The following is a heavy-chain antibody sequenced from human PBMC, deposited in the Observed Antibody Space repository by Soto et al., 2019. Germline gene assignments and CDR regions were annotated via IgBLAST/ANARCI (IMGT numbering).Heavy chain of an antibody. J-gene: IGHJ4*02. V-gene: IGHV1-8*01. D-gene: IGHD5-18*01. CDR1: GYTFTSYD. Sequence: QVQLVQSGAEVKKPGASVKVSCKASGYTFTSYDINWVRQATGQGLEWRGWMNPNTGNTAYAQKFQGRVTMTRNTSIRTAYMERSRVRSEYTAVCYCARESSYGLSYWGQGTLVTVSS. CDR2: MNPNTGNT. CDR3: ARESSYGLSY.